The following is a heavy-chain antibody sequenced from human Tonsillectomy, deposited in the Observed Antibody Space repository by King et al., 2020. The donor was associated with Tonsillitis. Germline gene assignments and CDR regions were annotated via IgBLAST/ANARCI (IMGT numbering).Heavy chain of an antibody. J-gene: IGHJ4*02. CDR2: ISGSATYI. Sequence: VQLVESGGGLVKPGGSLRLSCAASGFTFSSYSMNLVRQAPGKGLEWVSSISGSATYIYYADSVKGRFTISRDNAKNSLYLQMNSLRAEDTAVYYCAREEGEGFDYWGQGTLVAVSS. V-gene: IGHV3-21*01. CDR3: AREEGEGFDY. D-gene: IGHD3-16*01. CDR1: GFTFSSYS.